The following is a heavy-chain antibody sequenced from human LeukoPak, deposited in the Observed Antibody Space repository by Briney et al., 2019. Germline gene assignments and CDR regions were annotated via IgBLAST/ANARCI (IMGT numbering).Heavy chain of an antibody. Sequence: SETLSLTCAVYGGPFSGYYWSWIRQPPGKGLEWIGEVNHSGSTNYSPSLKSRVTISVDTSKNQFSLKLNSVTAADTAIYYCARDLSTSSSWRPYYFDYWGQGTLVTVSS. V-gene: IGHV4-34*01. CDR3: ARDLSTSSSWRPYYFDY. CDR1: GGPFSGYY. J-gene: IGHJ4*02. CDR2: VNHSGST. D-gene: IGHD6-13*01.